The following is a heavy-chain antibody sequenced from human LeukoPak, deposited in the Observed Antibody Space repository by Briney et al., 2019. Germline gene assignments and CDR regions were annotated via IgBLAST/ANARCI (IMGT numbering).Heavy chain of an antibody. CDR1: GFTFSSYW. Sequence: GGSLRLSCAASGFTFSSYWMHWVRQAPGKGLVWVSRINTDGSSTSYADSVKGRFTISRDNSKNTLYLQMNSLRAEDTAVYYCARDPHYYGSGSYDSYFDYWGQGTLVTVSS. D-gene: IGHD3-10*01. V-gene: IGHV3-74*01. CDR2: INTDGSST. J-gene: IGHJ4*02. CDR3: ARDPHYYGSGSYDSYFDY.